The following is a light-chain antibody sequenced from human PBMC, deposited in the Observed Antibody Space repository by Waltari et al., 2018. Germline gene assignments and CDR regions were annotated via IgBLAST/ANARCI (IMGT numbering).Light chain of an antibody. J-gene: IGLJ2*01. CDR3: AAWDDSLSGVV. CDR1: TSNIGSNH. Sequence: QSVLTQRPSASGTPGQRVTISCSGSTSNIGSNHVYWYQQLQGTAPNLLTRWNNRRPSWAPVRFSAPKSGTSASLAISGLRSEGEAYYYCAAWDDSLSGVVFGGGTKLTVL. V-gene: IGLV1-47*01. CDR2: WNN.